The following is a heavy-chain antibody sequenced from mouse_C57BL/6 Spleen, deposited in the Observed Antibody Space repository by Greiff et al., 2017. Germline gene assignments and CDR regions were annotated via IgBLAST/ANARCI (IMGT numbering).Heavy chain of an antibody. CDR1: GYTFTDYE. V-gene: IGHV1-15*01. J-gene: IGHJ1*03. CDR2: IDPETGGT. D-gene: IGHD1-1*01. Sequence: VQGVESGAELVRPGASVTLSCKASGYTFTDYEMHWVKQTPVHGLEWIGAIDPETGGTAYNQKFKGKAILTADKSSSTAYMELRSLTSEDSAVYYCITTVVADWYFDVWGTGTTVTVSS. CDR3: ITTVVADWYFDV.